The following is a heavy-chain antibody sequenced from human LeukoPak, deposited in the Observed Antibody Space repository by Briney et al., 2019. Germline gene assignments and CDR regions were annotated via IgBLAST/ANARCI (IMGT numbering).Heavy chain of an antibody. CDR1: RFTFSSYE. D-gene: IGHD3-10*01. J-gene: IGHJ3*02. CDR2: ISSSGSTI. Sequence: GGSLRLYCAASRFTFSSYEMNWVRQAPGKGLEWVSYISSSGSTIYYTDSVKGRFTISRDNAKNSLYLQMNSLRAEDTAVYYCARGGKRESLLAFDIWGQGTMVTVSS. CDR3: ARGGKRESLLAFDI. V-gene: IGHV3-48*03.